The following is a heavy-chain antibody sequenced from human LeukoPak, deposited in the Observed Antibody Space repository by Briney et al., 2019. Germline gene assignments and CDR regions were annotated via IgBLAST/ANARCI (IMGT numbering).Heavy chain of an antibody. D-gene: IGHD3-10*01. V-gene: IGHV3-30-3*02. CDR1: GFTFSSYA. Sequence: GGSLRLSCAASGFTFSSYAMHWVRQAPGKGLEWVAVISYDGSNKYYADSVKGRFTISRDNSKNTLYLQMNSLRAEDTAVYYCAKLPGGYYYYGMDVWGQGTTVTVSS. CDR2: ISYDGSNK. J-gene: IGHJ6*02. CDR3: AKLPGGYYYYGMDV.